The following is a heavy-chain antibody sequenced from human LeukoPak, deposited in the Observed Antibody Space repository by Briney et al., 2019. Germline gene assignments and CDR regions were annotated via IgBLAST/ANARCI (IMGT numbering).Heavy chain of an antibody. J-gene: IGHJ1*01. CDR3: AKDVSVRYLHN. V-gene: IGHV1-69*01. CDR1: GGTFSSYA. CDR2: IIPIFGTA. Sequence: SVKVSCKTSGGTFSSYAISWVRQAPGQGLEWMGGIIPIFGTANYAQKFQGRVTITADESTSTAYMELSSLRSEDTAVYYCAKDVSVRYLHNWGQGTLVTVSS. D-gene: IGHD6-25*01.